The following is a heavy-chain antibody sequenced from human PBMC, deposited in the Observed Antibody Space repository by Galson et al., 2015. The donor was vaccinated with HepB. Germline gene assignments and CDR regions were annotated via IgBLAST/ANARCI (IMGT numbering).Heavy chain of an antibody. CDR3: AKEGRYCSSTSCYYYGMDV. D-gene: IGHD2-2*01. V-gene: IGHV3-23*01. J-gene: IGHJ6*02. CDR2: ISGSGGST. Sequence: SLRLSCAASGFTFSSYAMSWVRQAPGKGLEWVSAISGSGGSTYYADSVKGRFTISRDNSKNTLYLQMNSLRAEDTAVYYCAKEGRYCSSTSCYYYGMDVWGQGTTVTVSS. CDR1: GFTFSSYA.